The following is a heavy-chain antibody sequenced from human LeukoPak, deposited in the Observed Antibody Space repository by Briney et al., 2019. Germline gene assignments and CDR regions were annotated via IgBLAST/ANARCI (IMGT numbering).Heavy chain of an antibody. J-gene: IGHJ4*02. CDR3: VRGAIVSPMGYYFDF. D-gene: IGHD2-15*01. CDR2: TNTDGSGT. V-gene: IGHV3-74*01. CDR1: GFPFSSHW. Sequence: GGSLRLSCAASGFPFSSHWMHWIRQVPGKRLVWVSRTNTDGSGTSYADSVKGRFTVSRDNSKNTLYLQMNSLRTDDTALYYCVRGAIVSPMGYYFDFWGQGTLVTVSS.